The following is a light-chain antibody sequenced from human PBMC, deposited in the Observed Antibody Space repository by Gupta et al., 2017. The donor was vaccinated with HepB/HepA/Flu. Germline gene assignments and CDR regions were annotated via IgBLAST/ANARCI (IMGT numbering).Light chain of an antibody. CDR2: KDI. CDR1: KLEDKD. V-gene: IGLV3-1*01. CDR3: QAWDGSAAV. J-gene: IGLJ1*01. Sequence: SYDLSQPPSVSVSPGQTVSISCSGDKLEDKDVSWYQQRPGQSPGLVIFKDIKRPSEIPERFSGSNSGNTATLTISGAQALDEADYFCQAWDGSAAVFGAGTKVTVL.